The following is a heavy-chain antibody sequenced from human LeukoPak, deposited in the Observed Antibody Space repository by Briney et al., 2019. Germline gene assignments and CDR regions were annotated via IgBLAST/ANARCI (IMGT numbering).Heavy chain of an antibody. CDR1: GFTFSSYG. Sequence: PGGALRLSCAASGFTFSSYGMHWVRDAPGKRVGRVSFIWYDGSNKYTADSVKGRFTISTDNSKNTLYLQRNSLRGEDTAVYYCAKDSSMDVWGKGTTVTVSS. CDR2: IWYDGSNK. J-gene: IGHJ6*04. V-gene: IGHV3-30*02. CDR3: AKDSSMDV. D-gene: IGHD3-3*02.